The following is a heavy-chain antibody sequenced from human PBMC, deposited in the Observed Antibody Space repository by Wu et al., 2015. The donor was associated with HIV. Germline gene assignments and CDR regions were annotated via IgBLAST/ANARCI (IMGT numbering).Heavy chain of an antibody. CDR1: GYTFTGYY. CDR3: ARVRYCSSTSCPRYFDY. V-gene: IGHV1-2*02. Sequence: QVQLVQSGAEVKKPGASMRVSCKASGYTFTGYYMHWVRQAPGQGLEWMGWINPNSGGTNYAQKFQGRVTMTRDTSISTAYMELSRLRSDDTAVYYCARVRYCSSTSCPRYFDYWGQGTLVTVSS. CDR2: INPNSGGT. J-gene: IGHJ4*02. D-gene: IGHD2-2*01.